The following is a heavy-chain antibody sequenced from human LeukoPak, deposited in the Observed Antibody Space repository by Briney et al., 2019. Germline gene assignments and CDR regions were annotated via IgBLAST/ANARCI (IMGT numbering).Heavy chain of an antibody. D-gene: IGHD1-14*01. V-gene: IGHV1-58*02. Sequence: SVKVSCKASGFTFTSSAMQWVRQARGQRLEWIGWIVVGSGNTNYAQKFQERVTITRDMSTSTAYMELNSLRAEDTAVYYCAKDREPRADYWGQGTLVTVSS. CDR3: AKDREPRADY. J-gene: IGHJ4*02. CDR1: GFTFTSSA. CDR2: IVVGSGNT.